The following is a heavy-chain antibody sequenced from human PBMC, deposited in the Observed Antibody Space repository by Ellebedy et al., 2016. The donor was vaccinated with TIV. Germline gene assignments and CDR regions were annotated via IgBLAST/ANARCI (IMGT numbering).Heavy chain of an antibody. Sequence: GGSLRLSXAASGFTFSSYDMHWVRQTTEKGLEWVSAIDIAGAPSYSGSVKGRFTISRDNSKNTLYLQMNSLRAEDTAVYYCAKARAAAYYYYYGMDVWGQGTTVTVSS. CDR1: GFTFSSYD. D-gene: IGHD2-2*01. CDR2: IDIAGAP. V-gene: IGHV3-13*05. CDR3: AKARAAAYYYYYGMDV. J-gene: IGHJ6*02.